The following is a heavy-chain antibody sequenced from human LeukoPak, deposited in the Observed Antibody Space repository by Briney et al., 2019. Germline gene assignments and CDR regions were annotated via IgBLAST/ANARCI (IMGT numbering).Heavy chain of an antibody. Sequence: GGSLRLSCVASGFTLSSYWMSWVRQAPGKGLEWVSAISGSGGSTYYADSVKGRFTISRDNFKNTLYLQMNSLRAEDTGVYYCASERWLQYWGQGTLVTVSS. CDR1: GFTLSSYW. D-gene: IGHD5-24*01. V-gene: IGHV3-23*01. J-gene: IGHJ4*02. CDR2: ISGSGGST. CDR3: ASERWLQY.